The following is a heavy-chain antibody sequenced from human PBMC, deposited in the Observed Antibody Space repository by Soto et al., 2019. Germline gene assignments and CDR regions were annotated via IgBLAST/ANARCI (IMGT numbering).Heavy chain of an antibody. CDR3: ARDLLTEYSSSPSYYFDY. D-gene: IGHD6-6*01. J-gene: IGHJ4*02. CDR1: GYTFTSYY. Sequence: ASVKVSCKASGYTFTSYYMHWVRQAPGQGLEWMGIINPSGGSTSYAQKFQGRVTMTRDTSTSTVYMELSSLRSEDTAVYYCARDLLTEYSSSPSYYFDYWGQGTLVTVSS. V-gene: IGHV1-46*03. CDR2: INPSGGST.